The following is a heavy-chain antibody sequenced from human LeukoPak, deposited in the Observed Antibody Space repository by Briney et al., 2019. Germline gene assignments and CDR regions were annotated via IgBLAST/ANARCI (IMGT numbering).Heavy chain of an antibody. CDR1: GGSISSGGYY. D-gene: IGHD6-13*01. V-gene: IGHV4-61*08. J-gene: IGHJ3*02. Sequence: SETLSLTCTVSGGSISSGGYYWSWIRQHPGKGLEWLGYIYYSGSTNYNPSLKSRVSISVDTSKNQFSLKLSSVTAADTAVYYCARDQSSSWYGAFDIWGQGTMVTVSS. CDR3: ARDQSSSWYGAFDI. CDR2: IYYSGST.